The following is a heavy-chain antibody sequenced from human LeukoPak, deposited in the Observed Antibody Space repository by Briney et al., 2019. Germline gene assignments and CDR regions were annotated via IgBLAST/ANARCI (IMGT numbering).Heavy chain of an antibody. V-gene: IGHV1-8*01. J-gene: IGHJ4*02. D-gene: IGHD1-14*01. Sequence: ASVKVSCKAPGYTFTNYDIYWVRQATGQGPEWMGWMNPNSGHTGYAQKFQGRVTMTRNTSISTAYMELSSLSSEDTAVYYCVRYPRTHYYFDCWGQGTLVTVSS. CDR1: GYTFTNYD. CDR3: VRYPRTHYYFDC. CDR2: MNPNSGHT.